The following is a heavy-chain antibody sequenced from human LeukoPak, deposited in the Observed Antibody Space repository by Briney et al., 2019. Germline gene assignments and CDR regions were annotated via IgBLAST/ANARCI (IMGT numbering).Heavy chain of an antibody. Sequence: ASVKVSCKASEGTFSSYAISWVRQAPGQGLEWMGGIIPIFGTANYAQKFQGRVTITADESTSTAYMELSSLRSEDTAVYYCARGESGAPNWYFDLWGRGTLVTVSS. CDR1: EGTFSSYA. V-gene: IGHV1-69*13. CDR2: IIPIFGTA. D-gene: IGHD2/OR15-2a*01. J-gene: IGHJ2*01. CDR3: ARGESGAPNWYFDL.